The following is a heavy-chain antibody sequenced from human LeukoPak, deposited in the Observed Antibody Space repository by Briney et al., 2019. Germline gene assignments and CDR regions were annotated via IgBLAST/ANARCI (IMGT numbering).Heavy chain of an antibody. V-gene: IGHV4-28*01. CDR2: IYYSGST. J-gene: IGHJ3*02. Sequence: SETLSLTCAVSGYSISSSNWWGWIRQSPGKGLEWIGYIYYSGSTYYNPSLKSRVTMSVDTSKNQFSLKLNSVTAVDTAVYYCARILSSGWTGGAFDIRGQGTMVIVSS. D-gene: IGHD6-19*01. CDR3: ARILSSGWTGGAFDI. CDR1: GYSISSSNW.